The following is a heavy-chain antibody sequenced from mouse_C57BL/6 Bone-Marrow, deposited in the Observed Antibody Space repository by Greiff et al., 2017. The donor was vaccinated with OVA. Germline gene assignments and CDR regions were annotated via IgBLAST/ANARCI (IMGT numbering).Heavy chain of an antibody. CDR2: IYPGGGYT. V-gene: IGHV1-55*01. CDR1: GYTFTSYW. D-gene: IGHD2-4*01. Sequence: VQLQQPGAELVKPGASVKMSCKASGYTFTSYWITWVKQRPGQGLEWIGDIYPGGGYTNYNEKFKGKATLTADKSSSTAYMQFSSLTSEDSAIYYCARSRLRWYFDVWGTGTTVTVSS. CDR3: ARSRLRWYFDV. J-gene: IGHJ1*03.